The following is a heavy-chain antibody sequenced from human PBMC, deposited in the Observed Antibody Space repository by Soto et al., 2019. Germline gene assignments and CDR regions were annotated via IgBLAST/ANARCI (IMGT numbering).Heavy chain of an antibody. D-gene: IGHD3-22*01. CDR1: GFTFSSYG. Sequence: GGSLRLSCAASGFTFSSYGMHWVRQAPGKGLEWVAVISYDGSNKYYADSVKGRFTISRDNSKNTLYLQMNSLRAEDTAVYYCAKGQYYYDSSGSYYFDYWGQGTLVTVSS. CDR2: ISYDGSNK. J-gene: IGHJ4*02. CDR3: AKGQYYYDSSGSYYFDY. V-gene: IGHV3-30*18.